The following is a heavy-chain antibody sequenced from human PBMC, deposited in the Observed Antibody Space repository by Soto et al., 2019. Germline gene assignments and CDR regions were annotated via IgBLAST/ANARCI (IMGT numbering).Heavy chain of an antibody. Sequence: LRLSCAASGFTFSRYAMSWVRQAPGKGLDWVSTITGDGLTTYDADSVKGRFTISRDNSKSTLYLQLNSLRVDDTAVYYCAKDPLQLVSGLFDPWGQGTLVTVSS. CDR3: AKDPLQLVSGLFDP. J-gene: IGHJ5*02. CDR1: GFTFSRYA. CDR2: ITGDGLTT. V-gene: IGHV3-23*01. D-gene: IGHD3-10*01.